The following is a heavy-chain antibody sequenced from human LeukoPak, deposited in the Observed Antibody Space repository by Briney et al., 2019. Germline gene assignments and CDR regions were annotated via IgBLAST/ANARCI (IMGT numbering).Heavy chain of an antibody. Sequence: GGSLRLSCAASGFTFSSYSMNWVRQAPGKGLEWVSSISSSSYIYYADSVKGRFTISRDNAKNSLYLQMNSLRAEDTAVYYCARAYYYDSSGYYYAFDYWGQGTLVTVSS. D-gene: IGHD3-22*01. CDR1: GFTFSSYS. CDR3: ARAYYYDSSGYYYAFDY. CDR2: ISSSSYI. J-gene: IGHJ4*02. V-gene: IGHV3-21*01.